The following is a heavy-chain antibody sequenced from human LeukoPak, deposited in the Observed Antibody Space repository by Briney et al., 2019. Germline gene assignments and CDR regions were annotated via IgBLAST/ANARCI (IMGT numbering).Heavy chain of an antibody. CDR1: GFTFSSFA. J-gene: IGHJ4*02. CDR2: ISAGGSDT. CDR3: AKGLGITAAGVDY. D-gene: IGHD6-13*01. V-gene: IGHV3-23*01. Sequence: GGSLRLSCAASGFTFSSFAMSWVRQAPGKGLEWVSGISAGGSDTYYADSVKGRFTISRDDFKSTLYLQMSSLRAEDTAVYHCAKGLGITAAGVDYCGQGTLVTVSS.